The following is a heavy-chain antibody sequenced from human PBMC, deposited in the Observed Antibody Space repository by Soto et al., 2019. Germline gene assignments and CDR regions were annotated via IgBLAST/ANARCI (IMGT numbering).Heavy chain of an antibody. CDR1: GGTFSSYA. J-gene: IGHJ6*02. Sequence: QVQLVQSGAEVKKPGSSVKVSCKASGGTFSSYAISWVRQAPGQGLEWMGGIIPIFGTANYAQKFQGRVTITADESTSTAYMELSSLRSEDTAVYYCARAIMPSHIRGYYYCGMDVWGQGTTVTVSS. V-gene: IGHV1-69*01. D-gene: IGHD2-2*01. CDR2: IIPIFGTA. CDR3: ARAIMPSHIRGYYYCGMDV.